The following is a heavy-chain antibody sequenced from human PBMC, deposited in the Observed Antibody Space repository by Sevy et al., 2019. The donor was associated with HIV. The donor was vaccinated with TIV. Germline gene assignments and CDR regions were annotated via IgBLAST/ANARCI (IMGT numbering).Heavy chain of an antibody. D-gene: IGHD3-10*01. V-gene: IGHV4-39*01. CDR2: IYYSGST. CDR1: GGSISSSSYY. J-gene: IGHJ4*02. CDR3: ASFRGWFGESPNDH. Sequence: SETLSLTCTVSGGSISSSSYYWGWIRQPPGKGLEWIGSIYYSGSTYYNPSLKSRVTISVDTSKNQFSLKLSSVTAADTAVYYCASFRGWFGESPNDHWGQGTLVTVSS.